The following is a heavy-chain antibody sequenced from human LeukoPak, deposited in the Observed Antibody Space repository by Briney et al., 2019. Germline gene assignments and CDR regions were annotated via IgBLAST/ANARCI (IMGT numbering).Heavy chain of an antibody. J-gene: IGHJ3*02. D-gene: IGHD5-18*01. CDR2: INDSGST. Sequence: SETLSLTCAVYGGSFSGYFWIWIRQPPGKGLEWIGEINDSGSTNYNPSLKSRVTMSVDTSKNQFSLKLSSVTAADTAVYYCARPDQRGYTYGYSAFDIWGQGTMVTVSS. V-gene: IGHV4-34*01. CDR3: ARPDQRGYTYGYSAFDI. CDR1: GGSFSGYF.